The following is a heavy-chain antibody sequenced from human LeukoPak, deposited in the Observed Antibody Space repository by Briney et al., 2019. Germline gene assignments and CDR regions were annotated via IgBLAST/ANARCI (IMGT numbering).Heavy chain of an antibody. CDR1: GFPFDDYA. V-gene: IGHV3-43*02. D-gene: IGHD3-10*01. Sequence: PGGSLRLSCAASGFPFDDYAMHWVRQGPGKGLEWVSLISGDAGTTYYADSVKGRFTISRDNSKNSLYLQMNSLRTEDTALYYCAQYNNYFGSGSYYKAWGQGTLVTVSS. CDR2: ISGDAGTT. J-gene: IGHJ4*02. CDR3: AQYNNYFGSGSYYKA.